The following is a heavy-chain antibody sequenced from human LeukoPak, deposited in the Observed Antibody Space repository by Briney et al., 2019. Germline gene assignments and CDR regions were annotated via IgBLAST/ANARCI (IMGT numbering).Heavy chain of an antibody. CDR3: ARVDYYNSSGYYLDY. Sequence: PSETLSLTCAVYGGSFSGYYWSWIRQPPGKGLEWIGEINHSGSTNYNPSLKSRVTISVDTSKNQFSLNLSSVTAADTAVYYCARVDYYNSSGYYLDYWGQGTLVTVSS. CDR1: GGSFSGYY. V-gene: IGHV4-34*01. J-gene: IGHJ4*02. D-gene: IGHD3-22*01. CDR2: INHSGST.